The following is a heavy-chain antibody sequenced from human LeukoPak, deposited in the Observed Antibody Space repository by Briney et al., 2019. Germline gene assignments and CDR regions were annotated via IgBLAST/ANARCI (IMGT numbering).Heavy chain of an antibody. CDR3: ASRQRLAARLSLGAFDI. V-gene: IGHV4-34*01. D-gene: IGHD6-6*01. CDR2: INDSVRT. J-gene: IGHJ3*02. CDR1: GGSFSGYY. Sequence: SETLSLTCAVHGGSFSGYYWSSIRQPPGKGLGWIGEINDSVRTNYNPSLKSRVTISVDTSKNQFSLKLSSVTAADTAVYYCASRQRLAARLSLGAFDIWGQGTMVTVSS.